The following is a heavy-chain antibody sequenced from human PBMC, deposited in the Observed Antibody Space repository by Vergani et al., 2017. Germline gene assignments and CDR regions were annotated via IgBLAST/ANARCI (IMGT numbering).Heavy chain of an antibody. V-gene: IGHV1-46*03. CDR1: GYTFTSYY. CDR3: AISLYQLLPFDY. D-gene: IGHD2-2*01. J-gene: IGHJ4*02. Sequence: QVQLVQSGAEVKKPGASVKVYCKASGYTFTSYYMHWVRQAPGQGLEWMGIINPSGGSTSYAQKFQGRVTMTRDTSTSTVYMELSSLRSEDTAVYYCAISLYQLLPFDYWGQGTLVTVSS. CDR2: INPSGGST.